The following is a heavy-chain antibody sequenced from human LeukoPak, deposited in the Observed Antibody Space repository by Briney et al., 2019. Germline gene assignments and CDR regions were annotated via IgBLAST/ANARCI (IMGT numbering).Heavy chain of an antibody. CDR2: INPNSGGT. J-gene: IGHJ6*03. D-gene: IGHD3-22*01. CDR1: GYTFTGYY. CDR3: ARRGYDSSGYYGSYYYYYCMDV. V-gene: IGHV1-2*02. Sequence: ASVKVSCKASGYTFTGYYMHWVRQAPGQGLEWMGWINPNSGGTNYAQKFQGRVTMTRDTSISTAYMELSRLRSDDTAVYYCARRGYDSSGYYGSYYYYYCMDVWGKGTTVTVSS.